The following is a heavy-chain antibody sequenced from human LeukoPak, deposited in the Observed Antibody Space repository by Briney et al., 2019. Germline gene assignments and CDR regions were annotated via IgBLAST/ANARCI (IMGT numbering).Heavy chain of an antibody. CDR2: IRGTGSST. J-gene: IGHJ4*02. CDR3: ASYYGINWVIGY. Sequence: GGSLRLSCGASGFTFSSYAMAWVRQAPGKGLEWVSAIRGTGSSTYYADSVKGRFTISRDNSKSTLYLQMNTLRSDDTALCYCASYYGINWVIGYWGQGTLVTVS. CDR1: GFTFSSYA. V-gene: IGHV3-23*01. D-gene: IGHD4-17*01.